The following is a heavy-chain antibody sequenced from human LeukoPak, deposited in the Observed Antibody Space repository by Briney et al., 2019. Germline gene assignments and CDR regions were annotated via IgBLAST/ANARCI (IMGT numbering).Heavy chain of an antibody. V-gene: IGHV3-7*01. CDR1: GFTFSKYW. CDR2: IKEDGSKG. J-gene: IGHJ4*02. CDR3: ARDFYDFWSGYYPSLDY. Sequence: GGSLRLSCAASGFTFSKYWMSWVRQAPEKGLEWLADIKEDGSKGYFADSVKGRFTISRDNTRNSVYLQMNSLRAEDTAVYYCARDFYDFWSGYYPSLDYWGQGTLVTVSS. D-gene: IGHD3-3*01.